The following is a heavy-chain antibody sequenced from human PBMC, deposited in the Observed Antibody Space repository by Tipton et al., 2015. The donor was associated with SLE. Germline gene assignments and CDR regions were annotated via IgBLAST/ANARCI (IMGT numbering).Heavy chain of an antibody. D-gene: IGHD3-16*01. V-gene: IGHV4-59*12. CDR3: TRDYYASGPRI. Sequence: TLSLTCSVSSGSISSYYWGWIRQPPGRGLEWIGNIDISGSTNYNPSLRSRVTISVDTSKKNFSLKVSSVTAADTAVYYCTRDYYASGPRIWGQGTMVTVSS. CDR2: IDISGST. J-gene: IGHJ3*02. CDR1: SGSISSYY.